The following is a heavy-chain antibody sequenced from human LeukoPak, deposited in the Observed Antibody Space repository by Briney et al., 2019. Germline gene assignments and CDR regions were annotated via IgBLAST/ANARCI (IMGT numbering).Heavy chain of an antibody. V-gene: IGHV3-23*01. J-gene: IGHJ3*02. CDR2: IIPSGTAT. D-gene: IGHD6-19*01. Sequence: GGSLRLSCTASGFTFSTYAMTWVRQAPGKWLEWVSGIIPSGTATYYADSVKGRFTISRDNSRNTLYLQMNSLRAEDTAIYYCAKDGKWLDRAFDIWGQGTIVTVYS. CDR3: AKDGKWLDRAFDI. CDR1: GFTFSTYA.